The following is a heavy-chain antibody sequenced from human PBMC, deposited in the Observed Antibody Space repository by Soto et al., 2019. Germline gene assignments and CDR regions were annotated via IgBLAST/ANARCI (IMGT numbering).Heavy chain of an antibody. CDR2: IKQDGSAK. D-gene: IGHD6-13*01. Sequence: EVQLVESGGGLVQPGGSLRLSCAASGFTFSSYWMSWVRQAPGKGLEWVANIKQDGSAKYYGDSVRGRFTISRDNAKNSLFLQMNSMGVEDTAVYYCARDPYSSSWYDDFWGQGTLVTVSS. CDR3: ARDPYSSSWYDDF. J-gene: IGHJ4*02. CDR1: GFTFSSYW. V-gene: IGHV3-7*01.